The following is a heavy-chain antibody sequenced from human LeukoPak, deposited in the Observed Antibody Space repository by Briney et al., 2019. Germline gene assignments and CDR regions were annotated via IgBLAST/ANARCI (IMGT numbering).Heavy chain of an antibody. D-gene: IGHD3-10*01. CDR1: GYTFTSYA. CDR2: ISAYNGNT. CDR3: ARDPARYYYGSGSNHNWFDP. J-gene: IGHJ5*02. V-gene: IGHV1-18*01. Sequence: ASVKVSCKASGYTFTSYAMNWVRQAPGQGLEWMGWISAYNGNTNYAQKLQGRVTMTTDTSTSTAYMELRSLRSDDTAVYYCARDPARYYYGSGSNHNWFDPWGQGTLVTVSS.